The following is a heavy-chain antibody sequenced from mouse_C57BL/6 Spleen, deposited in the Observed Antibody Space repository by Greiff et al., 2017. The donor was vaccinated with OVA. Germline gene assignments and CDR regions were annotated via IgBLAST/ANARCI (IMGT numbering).Heavy chain of an antibody. V-gene: IGHV5-17*01. Sequence: EVMLVESGGGLVKPGGSLKLSCAASGFTFSDYGMRWVRQAPEKGLEWVAYISSGSSTIYYADTVKGRFTISRDNAKNTLFLQMTSLRSEDTAMYYCARNYYGSKDYWGQGTTLTVSS. D-gene: IGHD1-1*01. J-gene: IGHJ2*01. CDR2: ISSGSSTI. CDR1: GFTFSDYG. CDR3: ARNYYGSKDY.